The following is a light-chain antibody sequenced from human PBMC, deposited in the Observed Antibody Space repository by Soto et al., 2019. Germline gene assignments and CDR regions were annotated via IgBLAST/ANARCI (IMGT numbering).Light chain of an antibody. J-gene: IGKJ3*01. CDR3: QQYNTYPST. Sequence: DIQMTQSPSTLSGSVGDRVTITCRASQSISVWLAWYQQKPGKAPNLVIYKASSLQGGVPSRFSGSGSGTEFSLTISSLQPDDLATYYCQQYNTYPSTFGPGTKVDIK. V-gene: IGKV1-5*03. CDR2: KAS. CDR1: QSISVW.